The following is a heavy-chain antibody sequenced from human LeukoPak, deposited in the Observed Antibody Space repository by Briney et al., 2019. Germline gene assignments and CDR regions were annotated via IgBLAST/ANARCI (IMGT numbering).Heavy chain of an antibody. CDR3: ARDGIAAAAPRGIFDP. V-gene: IGHV1-18*01. D-gene: IGHD6-13*01. Sequence: EASVKVSCKASGYTFTSYGISWVRQAPGQGLEWMGWISAYNGNTNYAQKLQGRVTMTTDTSTSTAYMELRSLRSDDTAVYYCARDGIAAAAPRGIFDPWGQGTLVAVSS. CDR1: GYTFTSYG. CDR2: ISAYNGNT. J-gene: IGHJ5*02.